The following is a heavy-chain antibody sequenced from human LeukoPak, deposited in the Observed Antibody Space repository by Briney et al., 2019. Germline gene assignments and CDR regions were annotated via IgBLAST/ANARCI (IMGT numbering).Heavy chain of an antibody. CDR2: IIPIFGTA. Sequence: ASVKVSCKASGGTFSSYAISWVRQAPGQGLEWMGGIIPIFGTANYAQKFQGRVTITTDESTSTAYMELSSLRSEDTAVYYCARGDCSCTSCYTPFIPPKDVWGKGTTVTVSS. CDR3: ARGDCSCTSCYTPFIPPKDV. D-gene: IGHD2-2*02. CDR1: GGTFSSYA. J-gene: IGHJ6*04. V-gene: IGHV1-69*05.